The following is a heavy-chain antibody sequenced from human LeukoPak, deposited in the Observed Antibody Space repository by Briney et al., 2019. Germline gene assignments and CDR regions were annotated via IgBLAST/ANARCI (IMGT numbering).Heavy chain of an antibody. V-gene: IGHV3-21*01. D-gene: IGHD3-22*01. J-gene: IGHJ4*02. CDR3: ARDYDRTGYKFDY. CDR1: GFTFSTYS. CDR2: ISSDGKYI. Sequence: PGGSLRLSCAASGFTFSTYSMNWVRQAPGKGLEWVSAISSDGKYIYYADSVKGRSTVSRDNAKNSLYLQMNSLRAEGTAVYYCARDYDRTGYKFDYWGQGTLVTVSS.